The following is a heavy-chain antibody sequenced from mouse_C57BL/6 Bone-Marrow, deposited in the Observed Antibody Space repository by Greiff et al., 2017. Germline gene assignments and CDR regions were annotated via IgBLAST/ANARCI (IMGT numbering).Heavy chain of an antibody. Sequence: EVQLQQSGAELVRPGASVKLSCTASGFNIKDDYMHWVKQRPEQGLEWIGWIDPENGDTEYASKFQGKATITADTSSNTAYLQLSSLTSEDTAVYYCTTHCGSSGGRFDVWGTGTTVTVSS. V-gene: IGHV14-4*01. D-gene: IGHD1-1*01. J-gene: IGHJ1*03. CDR2: IDPENGDT. CDR1: GFNIKDDY. CDR3: TTHCGSSGGRFDV.